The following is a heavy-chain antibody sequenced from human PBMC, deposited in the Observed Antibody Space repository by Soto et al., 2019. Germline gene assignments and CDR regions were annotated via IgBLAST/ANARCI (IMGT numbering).Heavy chain of an antibody. CDR1: GFTFSSYA. D-gene: IGHD3-22*01. J-gene: IGHJ4*02. Sequence: QVQLVESGGGVVQPGRSLRLSCAASGFTFSSYAMHWVRQAPGKGLEWVAVISYDGSNKYYADSVKGRFTISRDNSTNTLYLQMNRLRAEDTAVYYWARSTYYYDSSGAAFDYWGQGALVTVSS. V-gene: IGHV3-30-3*01. CDR2: ISYDGSNK. CDR3: ARSTYYYDSSGAAFDY.